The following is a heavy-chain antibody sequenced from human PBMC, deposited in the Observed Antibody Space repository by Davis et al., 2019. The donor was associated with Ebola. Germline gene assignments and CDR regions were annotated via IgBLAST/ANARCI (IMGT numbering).Heavy chain of an antibody. CDR2: IYHSGST. D-gene: IGHD2-15*01. Sequence: MPSETLSLTCAVSGGPISSSNWWSWVRQPPGKGLEWIGEIYHSGSTNYNPSLKSRVTISVDKSKNQFSLKLSSVTAADTAVYYCARGVAATRYYYYYGMDVWGQGTTVTVSS. CDR3: ARGVAATRYYYYYGMDV. J-gene: IGHJ6*02. CDR1: GGPISSSNW. V-gene: IGHV4-4*02.